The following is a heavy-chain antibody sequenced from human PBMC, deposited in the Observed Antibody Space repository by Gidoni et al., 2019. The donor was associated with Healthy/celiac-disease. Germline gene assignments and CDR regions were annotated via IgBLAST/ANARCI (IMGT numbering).Heavy chain of an antibody. CDR2: ISWNSGSI. CDR1: GFTCDDYA. Sequence: EVQLVASGGGLVQPGRSLRLSCAASGFTCDDYAMHWVRQAPGKGLAWVSGISWNSGSIGYADSVKGRFTISRDNAKNSLYLQMNSLRAEDTALYYCAKGQTTVTSGWFDPWGQGTLVTVSS. J-gene: IGHJ5*02. D-gene: IGHD4-4*01. V-gene: IGHV3-9*01. CDR3: AKGQTTVTSGWFDP.